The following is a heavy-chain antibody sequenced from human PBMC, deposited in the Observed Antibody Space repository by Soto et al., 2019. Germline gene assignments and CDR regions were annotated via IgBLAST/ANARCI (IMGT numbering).Heavy chain of an antibody. CDR3: ARDWIQSNDAIDI. J-gene: IGHJ3*02. V-gene: IGHV4-31*03. D-gene: IGHD5-18*01. Sequence: PSETLSLTCTVSGGSISSGGYYWSWIRQHPGKGLEWIGYIYYSGSTYYNPSLKSRVTISVDTSKNQFSLKLSSVTAADTAVYYCARDWIQSNDAIDIWGQGTMVTDSS. CDR2: IYYSGST. CDR1: GGSISSGGYY.